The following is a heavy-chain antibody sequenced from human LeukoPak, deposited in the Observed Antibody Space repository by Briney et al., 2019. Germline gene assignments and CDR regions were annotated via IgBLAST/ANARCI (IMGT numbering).Heavy chain of an antibody. Sequence: GGSLRLSCVASGLTFTSSDFNWIRQAPGKGLEWLSTITRSGSNLYYADLVKGRFTTSRDDAKDSVYLQMESLRVEDTAIYYCARNFDSWGQGTLVTVSS. V-gene: IGHV3-21*01. J-gene: IGHJ4*02. CDR1: GLTFTSSD. CDR2: ITRSGSNL. CDR3: ARNFDS.